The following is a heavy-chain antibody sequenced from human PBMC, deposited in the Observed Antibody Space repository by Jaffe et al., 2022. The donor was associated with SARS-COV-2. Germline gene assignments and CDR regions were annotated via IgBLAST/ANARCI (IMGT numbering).Heavy chain of an antibody. CDR1: GYTLTELS. D-gene: IGHD5-18*01. J-gene: IGHJ3*02. CDR3: ATVGERAADTAMVNPQWGAFDI. Sequence: QVQLVQSGAEVKKPGASVKVSCKVSGYTLTELSMHWVRQAPGKGLEWMGGFDPEDGETIYAQKFQGRVTMTEDTSTDTAYMELSSLRSEDTAVYYCATVGERAADTAMVNPQWGAFDIWGQGTMVTVSS. CDR2: FDPEDGET. V-gene: IGHV1-24*01.